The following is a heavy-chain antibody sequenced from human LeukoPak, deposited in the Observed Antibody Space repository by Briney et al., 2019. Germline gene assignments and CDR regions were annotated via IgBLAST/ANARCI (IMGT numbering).Heavy chain of an antibody. CDR3: ARDSGPTRGYSGYDKLGHYYYMDV. CDR1: GGTFSSYA. D-gene: IGHD5-12*01. V-gene: IGHV1-69*05. CDR2: IIPIFGAA. Sequence: SVKVSFKASGGTFSSYAISWGRQAPGQGLEWMGIIIPIFGAANYAQKFQGRVTITTDESTSTAYLELSSLRSEDTAVYYCARDSGPTRGYSGYDKLGHYYYMDVWGKGTTVTVSS. J-gene: IGHJ6*03.